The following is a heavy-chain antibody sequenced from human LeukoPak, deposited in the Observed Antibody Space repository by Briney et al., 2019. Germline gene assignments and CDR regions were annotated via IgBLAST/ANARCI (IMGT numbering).Heavy chain of an antibody. CDR2: ISRSGGEN. Sequence: GGPLRLSCAASGFTFNNYAMRWVRQAPGKERDGVSAISRSGGENYYADSVKGRFTISRDNSKNTLYLQMNSLRAEDTAVYYCARVLRYCSGGNCYSGGLGYMDVWGKGTTVTISS. D-gene: IGHD2-15*01. CDR3: ARVLRYCSGGNCYSGGLGYMDV. CDR1: GFTFNNYA. J-gene: IGHJ6*03. V-gene: IGHV3-23*01.